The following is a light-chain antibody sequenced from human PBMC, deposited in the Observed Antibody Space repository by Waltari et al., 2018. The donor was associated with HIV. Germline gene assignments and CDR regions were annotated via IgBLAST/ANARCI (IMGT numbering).Light chain of an antibody. CDR1: SSNIGTGYA. J-gene: IGLJ2*01. Sequence: QSVLTQPPSVSGSPGQRVTISCTGSSSNIGTGYAVHWYPQTPGTAPELLLDGNNNRPSGVPGRCSGSKSGTSASLAITGLQAEDEADYYCQSYDSSLSGSVFGGGTKLTVL. CDR2: GNN. CDR3: QSYDSSLSGSV. V-gene: IGLV1-40*01.